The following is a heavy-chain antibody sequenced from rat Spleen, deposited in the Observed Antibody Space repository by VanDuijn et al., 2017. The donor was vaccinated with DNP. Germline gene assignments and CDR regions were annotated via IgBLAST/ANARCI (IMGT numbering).Heavy chain of an antibody. D-gene: IGHD1-3*01. V-gene: IGHV5-17*01. CDR2: IRYDGSRT. CDR3: ARGGGSYDY. Sequence: EVQLVESGGGLVQPGRSLTLSCAASGFTFSDYAMACVRQAPKTGLEWVAPIRYDGSRTYYRDSVKGRFTISRDNAKSTLYLQMDSLRSKDTANYYCARGGGSYDYWGQGVMVTVSS. J-gene: IGHJ2*01. CDR1: GFTFSDYA.